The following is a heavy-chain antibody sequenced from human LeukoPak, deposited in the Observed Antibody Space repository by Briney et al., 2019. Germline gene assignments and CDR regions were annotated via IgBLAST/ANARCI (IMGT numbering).Heavy chain of an antibody. D-gene: IGHD5-18*01. Sequence: GGSLRLSCAASGFTFSNYGMHWVRQAPGKGLEWVAVISYDGSNKYYAESVKGRFTISRGNSKNTLYLQMNSLRAEDTAVYYCAREQYSYGYIDYWGQGTLVTVSS. J-gene: IGHJ4*02. V-gene: IGHV3-30*03. CDR2: ISYDGSNK. CDR3: AREQYSYGYIDY. CDR1: GFTFSNYG.